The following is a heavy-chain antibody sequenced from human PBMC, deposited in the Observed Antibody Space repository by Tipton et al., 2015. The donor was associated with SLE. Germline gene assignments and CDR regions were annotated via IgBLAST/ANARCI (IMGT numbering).Heavy chain of an antibody. CDR1: GGSISSGSFY. CDR2: IFTSGST. Sequence: TLSLTCSVSGGSISSGSFYWSWIRQPAGKGLEWIGRIFTSGSTHYNPSLKSRVTISVDTSKKQFSLKLSSVTAADTAVYYCARERATDGFDIWGQGTMVTVSS. D-gene: IGHD1-26*01. V-gene: IGHV4-61*02. CDR3: ARERATDGFDI. J-gene: IGHJ3*02.